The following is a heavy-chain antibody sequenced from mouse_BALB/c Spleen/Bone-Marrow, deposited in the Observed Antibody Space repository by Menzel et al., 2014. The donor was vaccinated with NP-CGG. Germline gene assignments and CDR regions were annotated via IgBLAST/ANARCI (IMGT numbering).Heavy chain of an antibody. J-gene: IGHJ2*01. CDR3: ARPRQLGLPYYFDY. CDR2: INPYNDGA. V-gene: IGHV1-14*01. D-gene: IGHD3-2*01. Sequence: VQLQQPGPELVKPGASVEMSCKASGYTFTSYVMHWVKLKPGQGLEWIGYINPYNDGAKYNEKFKGKATLTSDKSSSTAYMELSSLTSEDSAVFYCARPRQLGLPYYFDYWGQGTTLTVSS. CDR1: GYTFTSYV.